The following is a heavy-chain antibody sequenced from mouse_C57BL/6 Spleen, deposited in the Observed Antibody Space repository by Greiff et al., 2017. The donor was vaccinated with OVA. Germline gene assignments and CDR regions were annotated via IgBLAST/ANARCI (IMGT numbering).Heavy chain of an antibody. CDR2: ISDGGSYT. D-gene: IGHD1-1*01. CDR3: ARDSPYYYGSSYWYFDV. Sequence: DVHLVESGGGLVKPGGSLKLSCAASGFTFSSYAMSWVRQTPEKRLEWVATISDGGSYTYYPDNVKGRFTISRDNAKNNLYLQMSHLKSEDTAMYYCARDSPYYYGSSYWYFDVWGTGTTVTVSS. J-gene: IGHJ1*03. V-gene: IGHV5-4*01. CDR1: GFTFSSYA.